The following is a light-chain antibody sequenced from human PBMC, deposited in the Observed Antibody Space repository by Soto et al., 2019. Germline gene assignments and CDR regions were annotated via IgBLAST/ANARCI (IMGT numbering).Light chain of an antibody. Sequence: QSALTQPASVSGSPGQSITISCTGTSSDVGAYNYVSWYQQYPGKAPKLMIVDVSDRPSGVSNRFSGSKSGNTASLTISGLHAEDEADYYCGSYTSDSTVILGGGTKLTVL. CDR3: GSYTSDSTVI. CDR2: DVS. CDR1: SSDVGAYNY. J-gene: IGLJ2*01. V-gene: IGLV2-14*03.